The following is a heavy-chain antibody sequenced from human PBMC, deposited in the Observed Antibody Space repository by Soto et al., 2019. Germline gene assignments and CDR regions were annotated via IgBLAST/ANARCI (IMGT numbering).Heavy chain of an antibody. CDR3: ARGLTGTRRHPGY. CDR1: DGSISSGANY. Sequence: PSETLSLTCTVSDGSISSGANYWSWVRQGPGKGLEWIGNIYYSGSAYYNPSLKSRLTMSVDTSKNSFSLKLTSVTAADTAVYYCARGLTGTRRHPGYWGQGTLVTVSS. D-gene: IGHD1-7*01. J-gene: IGHJ4*02. CDR2: IYYSGSA. V-gene: IGHV4-31*03.